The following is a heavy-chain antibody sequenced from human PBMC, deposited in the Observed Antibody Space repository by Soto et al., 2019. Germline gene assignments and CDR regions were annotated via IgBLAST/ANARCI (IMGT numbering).Heavy chain of an antibody. CDR2: ITPSKRI. V-gene: IGHV4-34*02. J-gene: IGHJ4*02. D-gene: IGHD6-19*01. Sequence: QVQLQQWGTGPLKPSETLSLTCAVSGGSFSYNFWSWIRQSSEKGLEWIVEITPSKRIFYNPSLESRVTISVDTSKNQFFLKLNSVTTADTAVYYCASRRGWRDFWGQGTPVTVSS. CDR1: GGSFSYNF. CDR3: ASRRGWRDF.